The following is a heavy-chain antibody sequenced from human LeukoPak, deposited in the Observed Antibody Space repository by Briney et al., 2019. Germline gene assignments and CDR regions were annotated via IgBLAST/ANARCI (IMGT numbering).Heavy chain of an antibody. D-gene: IGHD2-2*01. CDR2: IIPIFGTA. J-gene: IGHJ4*02. CDR3: ARVVPAAYFDY. V-gene: IGHV1-69*06. Sequence: SVKVSCKASGGTFSSYAISWVRQAPGQGLEWMGGIIPIFGTANYAQKSQGRVTITADKSTSTAYMELSSLRSEDTAVYYCARVVPAAYFDYWGQGTLVTVSS. CDR1: GGTFSSYA.